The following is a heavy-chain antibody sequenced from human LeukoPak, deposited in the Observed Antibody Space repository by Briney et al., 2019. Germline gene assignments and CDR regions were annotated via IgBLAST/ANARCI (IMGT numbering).Heavy chain of an antibody. J-gene: IGHJ4*02. Sequence: PSEALSLTCTVSGGSISSSSYYWGWIRQPPGRGLEWIGSIYYSGSTYYNPSLKSRVTISVDTSKNQFSLKLSSVTAADTAVYYCARRGIAAAGNIGFDYWGQGTLVTVSS. CDR3: ARRGIAAAGNIGFDY. D-gene: IGHD6-13*01. CDR1: GGSISSSSYY. V-gene: IGHV4-39*01. CDR2: IYYSGST.